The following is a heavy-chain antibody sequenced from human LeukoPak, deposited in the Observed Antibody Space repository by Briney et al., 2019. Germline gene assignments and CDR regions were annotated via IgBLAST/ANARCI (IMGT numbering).Heavy chain of an antibody. CDR1: GFTFSSYS. J-gene: IGHJ4*02. Sequence: GGSLRLSCAAYGFTFSSYSMNWVRQAPGKGLEWVSYISSSSSTIYYADSVKGRFTISRDNAKNSLYLQMNSLRAEDTAVYYCARLSGGNDYWGQGTLVTVSS. CDR3: ARLSGGNDY. V-gene: IGHV3-48*04. CDR2: ISSSSSTI. D-gene: IGHD1-14*01.